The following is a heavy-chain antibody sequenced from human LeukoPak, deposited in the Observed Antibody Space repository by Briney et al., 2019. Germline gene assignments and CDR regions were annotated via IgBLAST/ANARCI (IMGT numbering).Heavy chain of an antibody. J-gene: IGHJ4*02. Sequence: KPSETLSLTCTVSGGSISSYYWSWIRQPPGKGLEWIGYIYYSGSTNYNPSLKSRVTISVDTSKNQFSLKLSSVTAADTAVYYCARVNDYGGNPRLVFFDYWRQGTLVTVSS. CDR2: IYYSGST. D-gene: IGHD4-23*01. V-gene: IGHV4-59*01. CDR3: ARVNDYGGNPRLVFFDY. CDR1: GGSISSYY.